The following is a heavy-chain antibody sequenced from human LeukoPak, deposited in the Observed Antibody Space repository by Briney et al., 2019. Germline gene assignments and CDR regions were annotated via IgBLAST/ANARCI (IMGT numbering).Heavy chain of an antibody. Sequence: GGSLRLSCAASGFGFSDQYMDWVRQAPGKGLEWVSVIYSGGSTYYADSVKGRFTISRHNSKNTLYLQMNSLRAEDTAVYYCARSSITIFGVVIPYDYWGQGTLVTVSS. CDR3: ARSSITIFGVVIPYDY. CDR1: GFGFSDQY. J-gene: IGHJ4*02. CDR2: IYSGGST. D-gene: IGHD3-3*01. V-gene: IGHV3-53*04.